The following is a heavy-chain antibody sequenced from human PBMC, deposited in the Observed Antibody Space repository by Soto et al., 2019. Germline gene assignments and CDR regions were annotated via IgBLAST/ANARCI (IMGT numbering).Heavy chain of an antibody. J-gene: IGHJ4*02. V-gene: IGHV1-18*04. CDR2: ISAYNGNT. Sequence: ASMKGSCKASGYTFTSYGIGCVRQAHEQGLEWMGWISAYNGNTNYAQKPQGRVTMTTDTSTSTAYMELRSLRSDDTAVYYCARGYGIAARPPDYWGQGTLVTVSS. CDR1: GYTFTSYG. D-gene: IGHD6-6*01. CDR3: ARGYGIAARPPDY.